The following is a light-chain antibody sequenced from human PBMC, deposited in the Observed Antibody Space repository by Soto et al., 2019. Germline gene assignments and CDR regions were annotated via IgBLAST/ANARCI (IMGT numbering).Light chain of an antibody. CDR2: KAS. CDR3: QQYGSYSPWT. Sequence: DIPMTQSPSTLSASVGDRVTITCRASQSIGSWLAWYQQKPGKAPKLLIYKASSLESGVPSRFSGSGSGTEFTLTISGLQPDDFASYYCQQYGSYSPWTFGQGTKVEIK. V-gene: IGKV1-5*03. J-gene: IGKJ1*01. CDR1: QSIGSW.